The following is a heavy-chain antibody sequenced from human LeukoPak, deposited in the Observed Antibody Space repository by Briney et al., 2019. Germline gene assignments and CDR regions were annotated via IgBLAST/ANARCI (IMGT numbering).Heavy chain of an antibody. CDR1: AFTFSSYA. Sequence: GGSLRLSCAASAFTFSSYAMGWVRQAPGKGLEWVSTITSSGASTYYADSVKGRFTVSRDNSQNTLYLQMNILRAEDTAVYYCARDLRGSYSSWGQGTPVIVSS. D-gene: IGHD3-10*01. V-gene: IGHV3-23*01. J-gene: IGHJ5*02. CDR3: ARDLRGSYSS. CDR2: ITSSGAST.